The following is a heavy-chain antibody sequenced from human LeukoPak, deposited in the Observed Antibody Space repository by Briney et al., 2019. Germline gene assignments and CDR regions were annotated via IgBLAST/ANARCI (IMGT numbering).Heavy chain of an antibody. Sequence: SETLSLTCTVSGGSISSDNYYWSWIRQPAGKGLEWIGRIYTTGSTNYNPSLRSRVTISVDTSKNQFSLKLSSVTAADTAVYYCARRRLMITFGGVIVNNAFDIWGQGTMVTISS. CDR3: ARRRLMITFGGVIVNNAFDI. CDR1: GGSISSDNYY. CDR2: IYTTGST. V-gene: IGHV4-61*02. D-gene: IGHD3-16*02. J-gene: IGHJ3*02.